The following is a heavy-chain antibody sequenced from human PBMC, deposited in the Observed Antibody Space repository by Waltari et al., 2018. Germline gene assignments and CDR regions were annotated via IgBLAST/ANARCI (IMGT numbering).Heavy chain of an antibody. CDR2: IIPIFGTA. J-gene: IGHJ3*02. V-gene: IGHV1-69*14. Sequence: QVQLVQSGAEVKKPGSSVQVSCKASCCHFSSYAISRVTQAPGQGLEWMGGIIPIFGTANYAQKFQGRVTITADKSTSTAYMELSSLRSEDTAVYYCARDLDQRWLQFGGNDAFDIWGQGTMVTVSS. CDR1: CCHFSSYA. CDR3: ARDLDQRWLQFGGNDAFDI. D-gene: IGHD5-12*01.